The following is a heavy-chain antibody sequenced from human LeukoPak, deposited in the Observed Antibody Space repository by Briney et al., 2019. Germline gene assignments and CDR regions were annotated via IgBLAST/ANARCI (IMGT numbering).Heavy chain of an antibody. J-gene: IGHJ2*01. CDR3: ARGGDSSSPRVYWYFDL. V-gene: IGHV4-34*01. CDR1: GGSFSGYY. CDR2: INHSGST. Sequence: SETLSLTCAVYGGSFSGYYWSWIRLPPGKGLEWIGEINHSGSTNYNPSLKSRVTISVDTSKNQFSLKLSSVTAADTAVYYCARGGDSSSPRVYWYFDLWGRGTLVTVSS. D-gene: IGHD6-6*01.